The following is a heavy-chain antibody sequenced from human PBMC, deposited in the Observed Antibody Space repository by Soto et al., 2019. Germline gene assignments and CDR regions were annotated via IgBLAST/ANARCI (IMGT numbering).Heavy chain of an antibody. J-gene: IGHJ4*02. CDR3: AREKDATMGPSFDS. D-gene: IGHD5-18*01. CDR1: GFTFSSYG. CDR2: IWYDGSNK. V-gene: IGHV3-33*08. Sequence: GGSLRLSCAASGFTFSSYGMHWVRQAPGKGLEWVAVIWYDGSNKGSADSVRGRFTISRHNSKNTLYLQINSLRAEDTALYYCAREKDATMGPSFDSWGQGTLVTVSS.